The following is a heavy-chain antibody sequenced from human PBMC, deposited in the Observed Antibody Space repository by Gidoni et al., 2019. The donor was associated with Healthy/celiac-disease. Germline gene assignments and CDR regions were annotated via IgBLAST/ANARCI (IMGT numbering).Heavy chain of an antibody. CDR2: ISWNSGSI. D-gene: IGHD1-26*01. CDR1: GFTFDDYA. J-gene: IGHJ4*02. CDR3: AKTRAGYSGSYYDY. Sequence: EVQLVESGGGLVQPGRSLRLSCAASGFTFDDYAMHWGRQAPGKGLEWVSGISWNSGSIGYADSVKGRFTISRDNAKNSLYLQMNSLRAEDTALYYCAKTRAGYSGSYYDYWGQGTLVTVSS. V-gene: IGHV3-9*01.